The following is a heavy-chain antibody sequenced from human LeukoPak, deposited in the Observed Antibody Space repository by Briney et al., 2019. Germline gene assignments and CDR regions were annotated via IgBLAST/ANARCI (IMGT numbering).Heavy chain of an antibody. J-gene: IGHJ4*02. CDR3: ARDRQQQLVIVALDY. Sequence: GGSLRLSCAASGFTFSSYSMNWVRQAPGKGLEWVSSISSSSSYIYYADSVKGRFTISRDNAKNSLYLQMNSLRAEDTAVYYCARDRQQQLVIVALDYWGQGTLVTVSS. V-gene: IGHV3-21*01. CDR1: GFTFSSYS. D-gene: IGHD6-13*01. CDR2: ISSSSSYI.